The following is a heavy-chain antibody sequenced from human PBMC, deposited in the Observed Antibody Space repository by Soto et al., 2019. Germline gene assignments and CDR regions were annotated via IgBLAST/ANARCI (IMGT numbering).Heavy chain of an antibody. CDR1: GFTFSSYA. V-gene: IGHV3-23*01. D-gene: IGHD1-20*01. CDR3: SMPDNWNGFHLLV. J-gene: IGHJ4*02. CDR2: VIGSGGIT. Sequence: EVQLLESGGGLVQPGGSLRLSCAASGFTFSSYAMSWVRQAPGKGLEWVSAVIGSGGITYYADSVKGRFTSSRHNSQNTLYRQMTIHRAAVTAVCYSSMPDNWNGFHLLVWRQGHLLALSS.